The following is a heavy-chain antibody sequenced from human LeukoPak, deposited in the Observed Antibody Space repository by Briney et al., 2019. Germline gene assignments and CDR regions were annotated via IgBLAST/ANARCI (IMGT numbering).Heavy chain of an antibody. V-gene: IGHV3-9*01. CDR1: GFTFDDYA. CDR2: ISWNSGSI. Sequence: GGSLRLSCAASGFTFDDYAMHWVRQAPGKGLEWVSGISWNSGSIGYADSVKGRFTISRDNAKNSLYLQMNSLRAEDTALYYCAKDRSGSGNWFDPWGQGTLVTVSS. J-gene: IGHJ5*02. D-gene: IGHD6-19*01. CDR3: AKDRSGSGNWFDP.